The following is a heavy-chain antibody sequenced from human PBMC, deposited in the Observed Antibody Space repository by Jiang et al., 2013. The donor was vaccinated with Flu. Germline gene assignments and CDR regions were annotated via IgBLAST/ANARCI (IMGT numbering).Heavy chain of an antibody. J-gene: IGHJ4*02. CDR2: LSPNTGDT. V-gene: IGHV1-2*04. CDR3: ARATYGDYIDY. Sequence: EWMGWLSPNTGDTNCAQRFRGWVTMTRDTSTSTAYLELSSLKSGDTAVYYCARATYGDYIDYWGQGTLVTVPP. D-gene: IGHD4-17*01.